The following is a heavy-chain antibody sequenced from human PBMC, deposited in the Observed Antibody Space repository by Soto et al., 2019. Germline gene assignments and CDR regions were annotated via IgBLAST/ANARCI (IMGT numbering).Heavy chain of an antibody. Sequence: QVQLVQSGAEAGKPGSSVKVSCRASGGIFSSFTISWVRQAPGQGLEWLGGIIPIFDTPTYAQNFQGRVKITADKSTNTVYMELSSLRSEDTAVYYCATHGATTMARGAMKHYYYVMDVWGQGTTVTVSS. CDR3: ATHGATTMARGAMKHYYYVMDV. V-gene: IGHV1-69*06. D-gene: IGHD3-10*01. J-gene: IGHJ6*02. CDR1: GGIFSSFT. CDR2: IIPIFDTP.